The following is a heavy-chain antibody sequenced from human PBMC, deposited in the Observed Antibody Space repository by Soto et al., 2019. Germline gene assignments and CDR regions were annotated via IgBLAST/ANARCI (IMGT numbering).Heavy chain of an antibody. CDR1: GGSISSTTFY. D-gene: IGHD3-22*01. CDR2: VYHTGTP. J-gene: IGHJ4*02. CDR3: ATTKYFYDRSGYYHI. Sequence: TSETLSLTCTVPGGSISSTTFYWAWIRQPPGKGLEWIANVYHTGTPYYNPALKSRVTISLDTSKSQVSLRLTSVTAADTALYYCATTKYFYDRSGYYHIWGQGTPVTAPQ. V-gene: IGHV4-39*01.